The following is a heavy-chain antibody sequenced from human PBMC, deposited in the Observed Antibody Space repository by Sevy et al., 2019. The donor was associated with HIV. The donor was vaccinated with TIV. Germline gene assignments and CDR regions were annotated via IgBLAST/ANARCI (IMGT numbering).Heavy chain of an antibody. V-gene: IGHV3-23*01. CDR1: GFTFSSYA. CDR2: ISGSGGST. J-gene: IGHJ4*02. D-gene: IGHD1-26*01. CDR3: ATGGGSSYYFDY. Sequence: GGSLILSCAASGFTFSSYAMSRVRQAPGKGLEWVSAISGSGGSTYYADSVKGRFTISRDNSKNTLYLQMNSLRAEDTAVYYCATGGGSSYYFDYWGQGTLVTVSS.